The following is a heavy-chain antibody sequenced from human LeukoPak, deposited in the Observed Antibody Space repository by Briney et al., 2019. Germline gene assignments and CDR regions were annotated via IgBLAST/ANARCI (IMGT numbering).Heavy chain of an antibody. Sequence: GGSLRLSCAASGFTFSGSAMHWVRQASGKGLEWVGRISSKSNSYATAYAASVKGRFTISRDDSKNTAYSQMNNLRTEDTAVYFCSRLEDIVVVAAFDIWGQGTLVTVSS. CDR1: GFTFSGSA. D-gene: IGHD2-2*01. J-gene: IGHJ3*02. CDR3: SRLEDIVVVAAFDI. CDR2: ISSKSNSYAT. V-gene: IGHV3-73*01.